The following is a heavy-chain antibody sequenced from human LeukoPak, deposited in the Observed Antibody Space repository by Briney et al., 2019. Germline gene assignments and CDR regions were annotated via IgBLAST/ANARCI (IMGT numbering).Heavy chain of an antibody. J-gene: IGHJ6*02. D-gene: IGHD4-23*01. V-gene: IGHV1-69*01. Sequence: SVKVSCKASGGTFSSYAISWVRQAPGQGLEWMGGIIPIFGTANYAQKFQGRVTITADESTSTAYMELSSLRSEDTAVYYCARERSTVVTPYYYYGMDVWGQGTTVTVSS. CDR1: GGTFSSYA. CDR3: ARERSTVVTPYYYYGMDV. CDR2: IIPIFGTA.